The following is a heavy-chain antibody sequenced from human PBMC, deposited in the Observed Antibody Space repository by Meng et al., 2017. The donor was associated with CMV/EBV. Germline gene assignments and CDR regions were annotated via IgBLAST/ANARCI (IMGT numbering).Heavy chain of an antibody. V-gene: IGHV1-18*01. CDR2: ISAYNGNT. CDR1: GYIFISYG. J-gene: IGHJ6*02. Sequence: ASVKVSCKASGYIFISYGISWVRQAPGQGLEWMGWISAYNGNTNYAQKLQGRVTMTTDTSTSTAYMELRSLRSDDTAVYYCARGEPSWELLTDYYYYGMDVWGQGTTVTVSS. CDR3: ARGEPSWELLTDYYYYGMDV. D-gene: IGHD1-26*01.